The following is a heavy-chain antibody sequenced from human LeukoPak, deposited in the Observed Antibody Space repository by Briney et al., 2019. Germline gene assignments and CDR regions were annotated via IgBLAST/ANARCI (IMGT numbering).Heavy chain of an antibody. V-gene: IGHV3-30*18. Sequence: AGRSLRLSCAASGFTFSSYGMHWVRQAPGKGLEWVAVISYHGSNKYYADSVKGRFTISRDNSKNTLYLQMNSLRAEDTAVYYCAKDRIGVYSGSYYWYYFDYWGQGTPVTVSS. CDR1: GFTFSSYG. CDR3: AKDRIGVYSGSYYWYYFDY. J-gene: IGHJ4*02. D-gene: IGHD1-26*01. CDR2: ISYHGSNK.